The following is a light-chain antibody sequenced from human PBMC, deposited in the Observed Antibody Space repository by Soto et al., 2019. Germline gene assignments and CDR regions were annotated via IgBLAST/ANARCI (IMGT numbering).Light chain of an antibody. Sequence: EIVLTQSPATLSLSPGERATLSCRASQSVSSYLAWYQQKPGQGPRLLIYDASTRATGIPGRFSGSGSGTVFPITSSRLEDEDVAVYYRQQSSSGVTFGQGTRLEIK. V-gene: IGKV3-11*01. CDR2: DAS. CDR3: QQSSSGVT. J-gene: IGKJ5*01. CDR1: QSVSSY.